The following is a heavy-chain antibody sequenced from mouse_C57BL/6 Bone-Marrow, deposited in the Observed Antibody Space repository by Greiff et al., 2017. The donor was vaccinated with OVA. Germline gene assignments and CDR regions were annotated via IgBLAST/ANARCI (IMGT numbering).Heavy chain of an antibody. CDR1: GYTFTSYW. J-gene: IGHJ4*01. Sequence: QVQLQQPGAELVMPGASVKLSCKASGYTFTSYWMHWVKQRPGQGLEWIGEIDPSDSYTNYNQKFKGNSTLTVDKSSSTASMQLSSLTSEDSAVYYWARDYDYDDYAMDYWGQGTSVTVSS. CDR2: IDPSDSYT. V-gene: IGHV1-69*01. D-gene: IGHD2-4*01. CDR3: ARDYDYDDYAMDY.